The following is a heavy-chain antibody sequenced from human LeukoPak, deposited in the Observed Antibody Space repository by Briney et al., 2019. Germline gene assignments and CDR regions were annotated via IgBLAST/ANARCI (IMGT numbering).Heavy chain of an antibody. CDR3: ARDCSGGSCYFNDAFDI. CDR2: IYTSGST. CDR1: GGSISSYY. Sequence: KPSETLSLTCTVSGGSISSYYWGWIRQPAGKGLEWIGRIYTSGSTNYNPSLKSRVTMSVDTSKNQFSLKLSSVTAADTAVYYCARDCSGGSCYFNDAFDIWGQGTMVTVSS. V-gene: IGHV4-4*07. D-gene: IGHD2-15*01. J-gene: IGHJ3*02.